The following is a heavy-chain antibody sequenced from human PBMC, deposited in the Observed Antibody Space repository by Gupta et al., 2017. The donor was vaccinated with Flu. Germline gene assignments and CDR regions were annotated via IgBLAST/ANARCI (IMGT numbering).Heavy chain of an antibody. J-gene: IGHJ6*02. D-gene: IGHD1-1*01. CDR1: GFTFGDPFSPAW. CDR2: IKSKASGGTM. Sequence: EVQLEETGVGLVQPGGSLRLSCAASGFTFGDPFSPAWMNWVRQAPGKGLEWVGRIKSKASGGTMDYAATVKGRFTISRDDSKNTVYLQMNSLETDDTAVYYCVHQGYFFDTLVVWGQGTTVSVSS. CDR3: VHQGYFFDTLVV. V-gene: IGHV3-15*01.